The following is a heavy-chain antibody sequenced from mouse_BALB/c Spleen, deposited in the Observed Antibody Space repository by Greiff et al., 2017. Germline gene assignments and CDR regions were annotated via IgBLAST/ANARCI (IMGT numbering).Heavy chain of an antibody. CDR3: TIYYYGSRYWYFDV. D-gene: IGHD1-1*01. Sequence: QVQLQQSGAELVKPGASVKMSCKASGYTFTSYWMHWVKQRPGQGLEWIGVIDPSDSYTSYNQKFKGKATLTVDTSSSTAYMQLSSLTSEDSAVYYCTIYYYGSRYWYFDVWGAGTTVTVSS. J-gene: IGHJ1*01. CDR1: GYTFTSYW. V-gene: IGHV1S127*01. CDR2: IDPSDSYT.